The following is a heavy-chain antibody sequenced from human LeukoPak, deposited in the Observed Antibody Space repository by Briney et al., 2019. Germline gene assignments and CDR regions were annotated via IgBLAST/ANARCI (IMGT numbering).Heavy chain of an antibody. J-gene: IGHJ6*02. D-gene: IGHD1-26*01. CDR2: IYTSGST. Sequence: SQTLSLTCTVSGGSISSGSYYWSWIRQPAGKGLVWIGRIYTSGSTNYNPSLKSRVTISVDTSKNQFSLKLSSVTAADTAVYYCARVAARGSYFFGYYYYGMDVWGQGTTVTVSS. V-gene: IGHV4-61*02. CDR3: ARVAARGSYFFGYYYYGMDV. CDR1: GGSISSGSYY.